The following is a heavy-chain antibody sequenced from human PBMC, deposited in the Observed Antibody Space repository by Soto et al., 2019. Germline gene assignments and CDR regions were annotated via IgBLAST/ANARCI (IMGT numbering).Heavy chain of an antibody. Sequence: PSETLSLTCTVSGGSISSYYWSWIRQPPGKGLEWIGYIYYSGSTNYNPSLKSRVTISVDTSKNQFSLKLSSVTAADTAVYYCARVGYGIDYWGQGTLVTVSS. CDR1: GGSISSYY. J-gene: IGHJ4*02. CDR2: IYYSGST. CDR3: ARVGYGIDY. D-gene: IGHD2-8*01. V-gene: IGHV4-59*01.